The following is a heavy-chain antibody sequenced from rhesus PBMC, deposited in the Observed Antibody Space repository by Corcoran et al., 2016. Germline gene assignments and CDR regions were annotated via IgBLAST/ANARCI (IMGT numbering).Heavy chain of an antibody. D-gene: IGHD6-13*01. CDR1: GGSISSNY. J-gene: IGHJ4*01. CDR3: ARDVGSWSPYFDY. Sequence: QVQLQESGPGLVKPSETLSLTCAVSGGSISSNYWSWIRQPPGKGLEWIGCIRSGGSTNYNPSRKSRVTISIDTSKNQFSLKLSSVTAADTAVYYCARDVGSWSPYFDYWGQGVLVTVSS. CDR2: IRSGGST. V-gene: IGHV4-160*01.